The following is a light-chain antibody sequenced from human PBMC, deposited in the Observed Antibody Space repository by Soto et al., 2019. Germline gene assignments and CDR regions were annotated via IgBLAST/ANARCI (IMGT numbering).Light chain of an antibody. V-gene: IGLV2-14*01. CDR3: SSYTSSSTPV. CDR2: DVS. J-gene: IGLJ2*01. CDR1: SSDFGGYNY. Sequence: QSALTQPASVSGSPGQSITISCTGTSSDFGGYNYVSWYQQHPGKAPKLMIYDVSNRPSGVSNRFSGSKSGNTASLTISGLQAEDEAAYYCSSYTSSSTPVFGGGTKVTVL.